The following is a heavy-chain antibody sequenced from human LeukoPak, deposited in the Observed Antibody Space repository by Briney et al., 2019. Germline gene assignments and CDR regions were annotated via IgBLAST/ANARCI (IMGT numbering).Heavy chain of an antibody. D-gene: IGHD3-22*01. CDR1: GFTFSSYA. CDR3: ARPYYYDSSGFLFDY. V-gene: IGHV3-23*01. J-gene: IGHJ4*02. CDR2: ISGSGGST. Sequence: PGGSLRLSCAASGFTFSSYAMSWVRQAPGKGLEWVSAISGSGGSTYYADSVKGRFTISRDNSKNTLYLQMNSLRAEDTAVYYCARPYYYDSSGFLFDYWGQGTLVTVSS.